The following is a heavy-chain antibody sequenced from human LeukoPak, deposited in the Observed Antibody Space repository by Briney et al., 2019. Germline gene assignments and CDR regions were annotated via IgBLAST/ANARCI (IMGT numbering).Heavy chain of an antibody. D-gene: IGHD4-17*01. V-gene: IGHV4-34*01. Sequence: PSGTLSLTCTVYGGSFSDFHWSWIRLPPGKGLEWIGEINHSGNINYNPSLRSRATISIDTSKNQFSLKLSSVTAADTAVYYCARGKVTRDWYFDLWGRGTLVTVSS. CDR1: GGSFSDFH. J-gene: IGHJ2*01. CDR3: ARGKVTRDWYFDL. CDR2: INHSGNI.